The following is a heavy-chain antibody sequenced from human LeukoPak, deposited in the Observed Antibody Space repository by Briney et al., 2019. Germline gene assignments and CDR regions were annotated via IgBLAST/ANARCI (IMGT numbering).Heavy chain of an antibody. CDR2: IYYSGST. CDR1: GGSISSYY. V-gene: IGHV4-59*07. D-gene: IGHD3-10*01. Sequence: SDTLSLTCTVSGGSISSYYWSWIRQPPGKGLEWIGYIYYSGSTNYNPSLKSRVTISVDTSKNQFSLKLSSVTAADTAVYYCARLRRREYYFDYWGQGTLVTVSS. CDR3: ARLRRREYYFDY. J-gene: IGHJ4*02.